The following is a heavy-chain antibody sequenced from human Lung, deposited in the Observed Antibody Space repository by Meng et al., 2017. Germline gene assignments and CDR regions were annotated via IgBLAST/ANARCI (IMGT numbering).Heavy chain of an antibody. CDR2: INHSGST. Sequence: QVRLQLWGAGWLKPSESLSLTCVVSGGSFTDYYWSWIRQPPGKGLEWIGEINHSGSTNYNPSLGSRATISVDTSQNNLSLKLSSVTAADSAVYYCARGPTTMAHDFDYWGQGTLVTVSS. CDR3: ARGPTTMAHDFDY. J-gene: IGHJ4*02. D-gene: IGHD4-11*01. CDR1: GGSFTDYY. V-gene: IGHV4-34*01.